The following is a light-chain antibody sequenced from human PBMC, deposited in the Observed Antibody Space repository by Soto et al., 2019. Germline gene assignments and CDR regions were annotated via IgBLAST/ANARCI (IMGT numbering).Light chain of an antibody. J-gene: IGLJ1*01. CDR1: SSDVGSYNR. Sequence: QSALTQPPSVSGSPGQSVTISCTGTSSDVGSYNRVSWYQQPPGTAPKLMIYEVSNRPSGVPDRFSESKSGNTASLTISGLQAEDEADYYCSSYTSSSLYVFGTGTKLTVL. CDR3: SSYTSSSLYV. V-gene: IGLV2-18*02. CDR2: EVS.